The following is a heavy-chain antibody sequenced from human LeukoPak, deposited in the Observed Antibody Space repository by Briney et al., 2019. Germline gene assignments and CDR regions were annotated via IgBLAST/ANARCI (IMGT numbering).Heavy chain of an antibody. D-gene: IGHD4/OR15-4a*01. CDR2: INDWGTPL. Sequence: PGGSLTLSCVGSGYRFSDYYMSWVRQTPGQGLQHISYINDWGTPLYYEDSVKGRLIVSRDNARNSLYLEINSLQVEETAVYYCARGRRESIYGGLDSGGQGIWSSCPQ. J-gene: IGHJ4*02. CDR1: GYRFSDYY. V-gene: IGHV3-11*01. CDR3: ARGRRESIYGGLDS.